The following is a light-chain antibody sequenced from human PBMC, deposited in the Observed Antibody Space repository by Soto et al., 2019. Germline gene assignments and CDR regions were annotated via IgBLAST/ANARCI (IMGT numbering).Light chain of an antibody. J-gene: IGKJ4*01. CDR3: LQDYNYPLT. Sequence: IQMTQSPSTLSASVGDSVTMTCRASQSITTWSAWYQQRPGKAPKLLIYAASSLQSGVPSRFSGSGSGTDFTLTISSLQPEDFATYYCLQDYNYPLTFGGGTKVDIK. V-gene: IGKV1-6*01. CDR1: QSITTW. CDR2: AAS.